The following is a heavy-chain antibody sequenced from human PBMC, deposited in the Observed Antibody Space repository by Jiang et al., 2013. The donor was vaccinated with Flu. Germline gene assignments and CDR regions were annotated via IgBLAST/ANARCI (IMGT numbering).Heavy chain of an antibody. V-gene: IGHV3-72*01. D-gene: IGHD3-22*01. Sequence: GVEWVGRTRNKANSYTTEYAASVKGRFTISRDDSKNSLYLQMNSLKTEDTAVYYCARVQPTPYYYDTSGYYDYWGQGTLVTVSS. CDR3: ARVQPTPYYYDTSGYYDY. J-gene: IGHJ4*02. CDR2: TRNKANSYTT.